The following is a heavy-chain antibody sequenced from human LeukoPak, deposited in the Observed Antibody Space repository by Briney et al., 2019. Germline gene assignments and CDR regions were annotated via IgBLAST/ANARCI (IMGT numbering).Heavy chain of an antibody. CDR1: GGSISSSSYY. V-gene: IGHV4-39*01. Sequence: PSETLSLTCTVSGGSISSSSYYWGWIRQPPGKGLEWIGSIYYSGSTYYNPSLKSRVTISVDTSKNQFSLKLSSVTAADTAVYYCARHPVEGRADTATWFDPWGQGTLVTVSS. J-gene: IGHJ5*02. CDR2: IYYSGST. CDR3: ARHPVEGRADTATWFDP. D-gene: IGHD5-18*01.